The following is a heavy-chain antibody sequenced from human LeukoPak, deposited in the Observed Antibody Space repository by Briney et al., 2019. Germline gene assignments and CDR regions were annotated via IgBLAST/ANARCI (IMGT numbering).Heavy chain of an antibody. CDR3: ARQPATWTHGDY. D-gene: IGHD3/OR15-3a*01. Sequence: GESLKISCQGSGYTFTSSWIGWVRQMPGKGLEWMGTIYPGDSDTRYSPSLQGQVTISADKSIRTAYLQWSSLKASDTAMYYCARQPATWTHGDYWGLGTLVTVSS. CDR1: GYTFTSSW. CDR2: IYPGDSDT. J-gene: IGHJ4*02. V-gene: IGHV5-51*01.